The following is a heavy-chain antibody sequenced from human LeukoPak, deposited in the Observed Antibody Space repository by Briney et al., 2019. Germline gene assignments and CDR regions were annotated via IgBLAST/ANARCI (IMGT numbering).Heavy chain of an antibody. CDR1: GGSISSYY. V-gene: IGHV4-59*01. J-gene: IGHJ4*02. Sequence: SETLSLTCTVSGGSISSYYWSWIRQPPGKGLEWIGYIYYSGSTNYNPSLKSRVTISVDTSKNQFSLKLSSATAADTAVYYCARSGHDFWSGYSPSYYFDYWGQGTLVTVSS. CDR2: IYYSGST. CDR3: ARSGHDFWSGYSPSYYFDY. D-gene: IGHD3-3*01.